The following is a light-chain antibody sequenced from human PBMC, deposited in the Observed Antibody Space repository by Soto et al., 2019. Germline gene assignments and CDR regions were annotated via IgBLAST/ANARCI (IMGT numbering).Light chain of an antibody. CDR2: VAS. Sequence: IQMSQSPSSLSASVGDRVSITCRASQDIINDLGWYQQKPGNAPKLLIYVASTRATGIPARFSGSGSGTEFTLTISSLQSEDFAVYYCQQYNVWPLTFGGGTKVEFK. CDR1: QDIIND. V-gene: IGKV1-17*01. J-gene: IGKJ4*01. CDR3: QQYNVWPLT.